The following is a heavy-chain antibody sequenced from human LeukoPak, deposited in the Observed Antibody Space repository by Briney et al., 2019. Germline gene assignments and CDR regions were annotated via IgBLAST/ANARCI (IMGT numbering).Heavy chain of an antibody. D-gene: IGHD3-3*01. J-gene: IGHJ5*02. CDR3: ARVVNSVTIFGVVIGWFDP. CDR2: ISAYNGNT. Sequence: ASVKVSCKASGYTFTSYGISWVRQAPGQGLEWMGWISAYNGNTNYAQKLQGRVTMTTDTSTSTAYMELRSLRSDDTAVYYCARVVNSVTIFGVVIGWFDPWGQGTLVTVSS. V-gene: IGHV1-18*01. CDR1: GYTFTSYG.